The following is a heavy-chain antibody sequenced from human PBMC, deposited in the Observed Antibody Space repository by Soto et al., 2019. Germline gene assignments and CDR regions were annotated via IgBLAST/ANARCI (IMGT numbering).Heavy chain of an antibody. CDR2: IYYSGNT. J-gene: IGHJ4*02. CDR1: GGSIRSSSYY. V-gene: IGHV4-39*01. D-gene: IGHD3-9*01. CDR3: ASPRAQYYDILTGSIDY. Sequence: QLQLQESGPGLVKPSETLSLTCTVSGGSIRSSSYYWGWIRQPPGKGLEWIGNIYYSGNTYYNPSLKSRVTISVDTSKNQFSLKLNSVTAADTAVYYCASPRAQYYDILTGSIDYWGQGTLVTVSS.